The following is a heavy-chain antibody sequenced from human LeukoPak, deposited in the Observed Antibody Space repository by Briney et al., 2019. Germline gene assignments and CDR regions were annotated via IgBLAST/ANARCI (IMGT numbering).Heavy chain of an antibody. CDR1: GYTFTSYY. CDR3: ASGTAIAAAGDY. D-gene: IGHD6-13*01. J-gene: IGHJ4*02. Sequence: ASVKVSCKASGYTFTSYYMHWVRQAPGQGLEWMGIINPSGGSTSYAQKFQGRVTMTRDMSTSTVYMELSSLRSEDTAVYYCASGTAIAAAGDYWGQGTLVTVSS. V-gene: IGHV1-46*01. CDR2: INPSGGST.